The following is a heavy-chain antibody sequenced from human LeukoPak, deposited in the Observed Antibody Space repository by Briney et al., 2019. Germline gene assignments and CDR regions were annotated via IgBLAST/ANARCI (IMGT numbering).Heavy chain of an antibody. CDR1: GGSFSGYY. D-gene: IGHD1-14*01. Sequence: SETLSLTCAVYGGSFSGYYWSWIRQPPGKGLEWIGEINHSGSTNYNPSLQSRVTISVDTSKNQFSLKLGSVTAADTAVNYWARVRDRHTRHFDFWGQGTLVTVSS. CDR2: INHSGST. V-gene: IGHV4-34*01. CDR3: ARVRDRHTRHFDF. J-gene: IGHJ4*02.